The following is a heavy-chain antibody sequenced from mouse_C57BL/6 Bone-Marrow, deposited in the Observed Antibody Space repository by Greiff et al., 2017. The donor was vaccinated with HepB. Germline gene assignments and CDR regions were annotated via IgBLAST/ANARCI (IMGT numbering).Heavy chain of an antibody. J-gene: IGHJ1*03. CDR1: GYTFTSYW. CDR2: IYPSDSET. V-gene: IGHV1-61*01. D-gene: IGHD1-1*01. Sequence: VQLQQPGAELVRPGSSVKLSCKASGYTFTSYWMDWVKQRPGQGLEWIGNIYPSDSETHYNQKFKDKATLTVDKSSSTAYMQLSSLTSEDSAVYYCARRDYYGSSYWYFGVWGTGTTVTVSS. CDR3: ARRDYYGSSYWYFGV.